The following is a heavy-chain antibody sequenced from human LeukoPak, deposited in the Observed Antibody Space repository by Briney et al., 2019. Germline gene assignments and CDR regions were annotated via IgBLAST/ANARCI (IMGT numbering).Heavy chain of an antibody. V-gene: IGHV3-48*01. Sequence: PGGSLRLSCVASGFTFSSYGMNWVRQAPGKGLEWVSYIRSSGTTIYSADSVKGRFTISRDNAKNSLYLQMNSLRAEDTAVYYCARDGTYGSGDHYHYYMDVWGRGTTVTVSS. D-gene: IGHD3-10*01. CDR1: GFTFSSYG. J-gene: IGHJ6*03. CDR3: ARDGTYGSGDHYHYYMDV. CDR2: IRSSGTTI.